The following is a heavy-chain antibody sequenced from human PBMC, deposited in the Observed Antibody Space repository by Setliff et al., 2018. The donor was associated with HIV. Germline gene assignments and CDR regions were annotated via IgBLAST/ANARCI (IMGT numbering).Heavy chain of an antibody. D-gene: IGHD1-20*01. J-gene: IGHJ4*02. V-gene: IGHV5-51*01. Sequence: GESLKISCKGSGYSFTSYWIGWVRQMPGKGLEWMGIFYPGDSHTRYSPSFQGQVTLSADKSISTAYLQWSSLKASDTANYFCVRHITNPRWAYFDYWGQGTPVTVSS. CDR1: GYSFTSYW. CDR3: VRHITNPRWAYFDY. CDR2: FYPGDSHT.